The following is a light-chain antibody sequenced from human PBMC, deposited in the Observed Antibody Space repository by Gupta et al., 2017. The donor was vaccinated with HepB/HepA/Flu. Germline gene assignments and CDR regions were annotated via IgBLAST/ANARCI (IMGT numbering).Light chain of an antibody. CDR2: DVS. CDR3: SSYTSSSTVI. J-gene: IGLJ2*01. CDR1: SSDIGNYNY. V-gene: IGLV2-14*03. Sequence: SALTQPASVSGSPGQSITISCTGTSSDIGNYNYVSWYQQHPGKAPKLMIYDVSNRPSGVSTRFSGSKSGNTASLTISGLQAEDEADYYCSSYTSSSTVIFGGGTKLTVL.